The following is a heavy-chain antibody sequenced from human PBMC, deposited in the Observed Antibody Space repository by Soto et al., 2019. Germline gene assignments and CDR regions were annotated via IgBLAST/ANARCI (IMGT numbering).Heavy chain of an antibody. Sequence: GGSLRLSCAASGFTFSSYAMSWVRQAPGKGLEWVSAISGSGGSTYYAGSVKGRFTISRDNSKNTLCLQMNSLRDEDTAVYYCAKAGDCSGGSCYRDSYYYGMDVWGQGTTVTVSS. J-gene: IGHJ6*02. CDR1: GFTFSSYA. D-gene: IGHD2-15*01. V-gene: IGHV3-23*01. CDR3: AKAGDCSGGSCYRDSYYYGMDV. CDR2: ISGSGGST.